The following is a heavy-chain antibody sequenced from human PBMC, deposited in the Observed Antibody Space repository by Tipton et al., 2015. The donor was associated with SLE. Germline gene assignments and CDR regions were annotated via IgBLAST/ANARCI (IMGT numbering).Heavy chain of an antibody. D-gene: IGHD4-11*01. CDR1: DYSITSSYY. CDR2: IYHSGTT. J-gene: IGHJ6*03. Sequence: LRLSCTVSDYSITSSYYWGWIRQSPGRGLEWIATIYHSGTTYYNPSLKSRVTISVDTSKNQFSLKLASVTAADTAVYYCARETPVTTRVVYYYYMDVWGKGTTVTISS. V-gene: IGHV4-38-2*02. CDR3: ARETPVTTRVVYYYYMDV.